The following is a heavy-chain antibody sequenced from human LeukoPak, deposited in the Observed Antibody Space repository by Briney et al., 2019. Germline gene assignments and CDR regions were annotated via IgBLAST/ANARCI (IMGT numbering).Heavy chain of an antibody. D-gene: IGHD4-11*01. J-gene: IGHJ4*02. CDR3: ARDTEPRFDH. CDR2: ISYDGGIE. Sequence: PGRSLRLSCAASGFIFSNHALHWVRQAPGKRLKWVALISYDGGIEHYADSVRGRFTITRDISKNTVYLHMSSLRPEDTAIYYCARDTEPRFDHWGQGALVTVSS. CDR1: GFIFSNHA. V-gene: IGHV3-30*04.